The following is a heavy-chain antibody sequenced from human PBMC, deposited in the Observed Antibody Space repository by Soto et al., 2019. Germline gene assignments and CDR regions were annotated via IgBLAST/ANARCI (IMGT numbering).Heavy chain of an antibody. J-gene: IGHJ4*02. CDR2: INAGKGNT. Sequence: ASVKVSCKASGYIFTIYSIHWVRQAPGQRLEWMGWINAGKGNTKYSQKFRGRVTITRDTSASVAYMELSSLASQDTAVYYCARSEVIPEGSDYWGQGTLVTVSS. CDR3: ARSEVIPEGSDY. D-gene: IGHD3-10*01. V-gene: IGHV1-3*01. CDR1: GYIFTIYS.